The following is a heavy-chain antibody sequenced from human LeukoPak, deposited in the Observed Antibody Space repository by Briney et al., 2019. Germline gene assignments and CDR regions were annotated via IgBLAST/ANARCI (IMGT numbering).Heavy chain of an antibody. V-gene: IGHV4-61*08. Sequence: SQTLSLTCTVSGGSISSGGYYWSWIRQPPGKGLEWIGYISYSGSTNYNPSLKSRVTISVDTSKNQFSLKLSSVTAADTAVYYCARELYYGDYKSGYFDYWGQGTLVTVSS. J-gene: IGHJ4*02. D-gene: IGHD4-17*01. CDR3: ARELYYGDYKSGYFDY. CDR1: GGSISSGGYY. CDR2: ISYSGST.